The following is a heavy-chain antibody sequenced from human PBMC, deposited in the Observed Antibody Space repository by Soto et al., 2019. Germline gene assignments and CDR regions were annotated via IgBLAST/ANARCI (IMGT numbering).Heavy chain of an antibody. CDR3: AREKEVELLS. CDR2: IYYSGST. Sequence: SETLSLTCTVSGGSISSGGYYWSWIRQHPGKGLEWIGYIYYSGSTYYNPSLKSRVTISVDTSKNQFSLKLSSVTAADTAVYYCAREKEVELLSWGQGTLVTVSS. J-gene: IGHJ4*02. V-gene: IGHV4-31*03. D-gene: IGHD3-10*01. CDR1: GGSISSGGYY.